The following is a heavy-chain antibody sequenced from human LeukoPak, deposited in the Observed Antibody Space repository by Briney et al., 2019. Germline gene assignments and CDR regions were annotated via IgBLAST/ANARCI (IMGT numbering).Heavy chain of an antibody. V-gene: IGHV1-18*01. D-gene: IGHD5-24*01. CDR3: ARSLETYYFDY. Sequence: GASVKVSCKASGYTFTSYGISWVRQAPGQGLEWMGWISAYNGNTNYAQKLQGRVTMTTDTSTSTACMELRSLRSDDTAVYYCARSLETYYFDYWGQGTLVTVSS. J-gene: IGHJ4*02. CDR2: ISAYNGNT. CDR1: GYTFTSYG.